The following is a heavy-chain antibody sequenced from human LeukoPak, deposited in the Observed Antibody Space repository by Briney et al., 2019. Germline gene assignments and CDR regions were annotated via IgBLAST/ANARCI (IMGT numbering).Heavy chain of an antibody. V-gene: IGHV3-30*04. CDR1: GFTFSSYA. CDR3: ARGTTFFDY. Sequence: GGSLRLSCAASGFTFSSYAMHWVRQAPGKGLEWVAVISYDGSNKYYADSVKGRFTISRDNSKNTLYLQMNSLRAEDTAVYYCARGTTFFDYWGQGTLVTVSS. J-gene: IGHJ4*02. CDR2: ISYDGSNK. D-gene: IGHD1-1*01.